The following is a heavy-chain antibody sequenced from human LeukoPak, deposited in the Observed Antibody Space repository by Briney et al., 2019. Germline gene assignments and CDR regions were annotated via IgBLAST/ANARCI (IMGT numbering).Heavy chain of an antibody. V-gene: IGHV4-59*01. CDR3: ARDAGGYGYGNFDY. D-gene: IGHD5-18*01. CDR2: IYYSGST. CDR1: GDSISNYY. J-gene: IGHJ4*02. Sequence: SETLSLTCTVSGDSISNYYWNWIRQPPGKGLEWIGYIYYSGSTNYNPSLKSRVTISVDTSKSQFSLKLSSVTAADTAVYYCARDAGGYGYGNFDYWGQGTLVTVSS.